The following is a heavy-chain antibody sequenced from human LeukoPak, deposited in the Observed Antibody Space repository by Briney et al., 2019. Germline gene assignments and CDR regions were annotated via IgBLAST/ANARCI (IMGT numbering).Heavy chain of an antibody. CDR1: GGSISSYF. V-gene: IGHV4-59*01. J-gene: IGHJ4*02. Sequence: PSETLSLTCTVSGGSISSYFWSWIRQPPGKGLEWIGYIYYTGTTNYNPSLKSRVTISVDTSKNQFSLKLSSVTAADTAVYYCARSTGQWLVGTFDSWGQGALVTVSS. CDR2: IYYTGTT. D-gene: IGHD6-19*01. CDR3: ARSTGQWLVGTFDS.